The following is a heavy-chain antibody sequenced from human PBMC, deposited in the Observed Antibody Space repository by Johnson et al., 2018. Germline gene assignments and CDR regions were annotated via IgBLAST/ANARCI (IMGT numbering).Heavy chain of an antibody. CDR1: GFTLSSYA. Sequence: VQLVQSGGGLVQPGGSLRLSCAASGFTLSSYAMSWIRQAPGKGLEWVSVISGTDGSTYYADSVKGRFTISRDNSKSILYLQMNSLRAEDTAVYYCASDPPEFMCAFDIWGQGTMVTVSS. CDR3: ASDPPEFMCAFDI. J-gene: IGHJ3*02. V-gene: IGHV3-23*04. D-gene: IGHD2-21*01. CDR2: ISGTDGST.